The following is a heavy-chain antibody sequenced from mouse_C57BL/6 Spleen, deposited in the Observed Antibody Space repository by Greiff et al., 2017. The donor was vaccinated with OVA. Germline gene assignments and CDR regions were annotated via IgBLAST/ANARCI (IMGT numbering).Heavy chain of an antibody. V-gene: IGHV14-4*01. CDR1: GFNIKDDY. CDR3: TTGGDWAMDY. Sequence: DVQLQESGAELVRPGASVKLSCTASGFNIKDDYMHWVKQRPEQGLEWIGWIDPENGDTEYASKFQGKATITADTSSNTAYLQLSSLTSEDTAVYYCTTGGDWAMDYWGQGTSVTVSS. D-gene: IGHD4-1*01. J-gene: IGHJ4*01. CDR2: IDPENGDT.